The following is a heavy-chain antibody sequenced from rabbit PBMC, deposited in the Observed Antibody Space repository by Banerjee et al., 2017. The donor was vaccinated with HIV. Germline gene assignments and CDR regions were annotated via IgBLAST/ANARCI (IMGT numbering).Heavy chain of an antibody. J-gene: IGHJ4*01. CDR3: AREDISVWGFNL. D-gene: IGHD4-1*01. CDR1: GFDISNYNM. V-gene: IGHV1S45*01. Sequence: QEQLKETGGGLVQPEGSLTLTCKASGFDISNYNMQWVRQSPGKGLESIGFINTLGSAYYASWAKGRFTISKTSSTMVTLQMTSLTAADTATYFCAREDISVWGFNLWGPGTLVTDS. CDR2: INTLGSA.